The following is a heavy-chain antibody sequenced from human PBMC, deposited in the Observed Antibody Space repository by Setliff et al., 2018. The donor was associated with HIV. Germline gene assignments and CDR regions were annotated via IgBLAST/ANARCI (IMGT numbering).Heavy chain of an antibody. CDR2: IYYSGST. D-gene: IGHD6-13*01. CDR3: ARGARLLAGYSDRWDYYYMGV. J-gene: IGHJ6*03. CDR1: AGSIRSSTYY. Sequence: KTSETLSLTCTVSAGSIRSSTYYWAWIRQPPGKGLEWIGTIYYSGSTYYNPSLKSRATISVDTSKNQFSLKLSSVTAADTAMYYCARGARLLAGYSDRWDYYYMGVWGKGTTVTVSS. V-gene: IGHV4-39*01.